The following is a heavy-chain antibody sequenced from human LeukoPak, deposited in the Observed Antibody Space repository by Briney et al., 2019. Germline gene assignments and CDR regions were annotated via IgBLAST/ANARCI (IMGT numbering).Heavy chain of an antibody. D-gene: IGHD4-17*01. CDR2: ISGNGGDT. J-gene: IGHJ3*02. Sequence: GSLRLSCAASGFTFGSYAMNWVRQAPGKGLEWVSVISGNGGDTNHADSVKGRFTISRDNSKNTLYLQMNSLRAEDTAIYYCAFRGKVTVTTKGAFDMWGQGTMVTVSS. CDR1: GFTFGSYA. CDR3: AFRGKVTVTTKGAFDM. V-gene: IGHV3-23*01.